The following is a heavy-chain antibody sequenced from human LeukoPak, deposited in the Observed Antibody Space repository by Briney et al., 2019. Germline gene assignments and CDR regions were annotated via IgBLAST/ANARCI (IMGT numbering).Heavy chain of an antibody. CDR2: INPSGGST. D-gene: IGHD5-24*01. CDR1: GYTFTDYF. J-gene: IGHJ4*02. CDR3: ARPSGWMATDPFDY. Sequence: ASVKVSCKASGYTFTDYFMHWVRQAPGQGLEWMGIINPSGGSTSYAQKFQGRVTMTRHTSTSTVYVELSSLRSEDTAVYYCARPSGWMATDPFDYWGQGTLVTVSS. V-gene: IGHV1-46*01.